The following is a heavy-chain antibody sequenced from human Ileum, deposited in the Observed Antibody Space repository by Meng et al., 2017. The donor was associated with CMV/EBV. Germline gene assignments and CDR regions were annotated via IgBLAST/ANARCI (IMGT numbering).Heavy chain of an antibody. J-gene: IGHJ4*02. V-gene: IGHV1-3*01. Sequence: QVQLVQSGAEVKEPGAYVMVSCKTSGYTFSTYTIHWVCQAPGQRLEWMGWINAGNGSTKYPQKFQGRVTITRDTYASTAYMELSSLRSEDTSVYYCAREISRDDYNRYFDYWGQGTLVTVSS. CDR1: GYTFSTYT. D-gene: IGHD5-24*01. CDR2: INAGNGST. CDR3: AREISRDDYNRYFDY.